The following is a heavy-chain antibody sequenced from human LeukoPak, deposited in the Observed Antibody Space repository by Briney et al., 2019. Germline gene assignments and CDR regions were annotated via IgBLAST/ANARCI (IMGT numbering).Heavy chain of an antibody. J-gene: IGHJ4*02. Sequence: GGSLRLSCAASGFTLSSYGMHWVRQAPGKGLEWVAVISYDGSNKYYADSVKGRFTISRDNSKNTLYLQMNSLRAEDTAVYYCAKDKQLVFDYWGQGTLVTVSS. CDR3: AKDKQLVFDY. V-gene: IGHV3-30*18. CDR1: GFTLSSYG. D-gene: IGHD6-13*01. CDR2: ISYDGSNK.